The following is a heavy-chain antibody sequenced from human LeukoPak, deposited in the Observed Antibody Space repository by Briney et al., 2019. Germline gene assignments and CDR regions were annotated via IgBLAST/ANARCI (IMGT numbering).Heavy chain of an antibody. CDR3: ASGGHLDY. CDR1: GITFSRFW. V-gene: IGHV3-7*03. D-gene: IGHD3-16*01. Sequence: GESLRLSCAASGITFSRFWMSWVRQAPGKGLQWVANINQDGSEKHYVDSVKGRFTISRDNAENSLYLQTNSLRAEDTAVYYCASGGHLDYWGQGALVTVAS. CDR2: INQDGSEK. J-gene: IGHJ4*02.